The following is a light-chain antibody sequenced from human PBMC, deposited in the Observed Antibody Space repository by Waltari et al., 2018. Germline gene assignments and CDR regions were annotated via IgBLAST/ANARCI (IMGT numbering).Light chain of an antibody. V-gene: IGKV4-1*01. CDR2: WAS. Sequence: DIVMTQSPDSLAVSLGEGATITCKSSESILYPSNNKNFLGWFQHKPGQPPKMLIYWASTRQSEVPARFSGSGSGTEFTLTISSVQAEDVAIYYCQQYYSNPRTFGQGTRLEIK. CDR3: QQYYSNPRT. CDR1: ESILYPSNNKNF. J-gene: IGKJ2*01.